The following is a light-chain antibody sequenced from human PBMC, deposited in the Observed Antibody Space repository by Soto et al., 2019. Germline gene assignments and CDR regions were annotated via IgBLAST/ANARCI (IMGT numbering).Light chain of an antibody. CDR3: QQYSNWPPWT. V-gene: IGKV3-15*01. CDR1: QSVSSTY. J-gene: IGKJ1*01. CDR2: GAS. Sequence: EIVLTQSPATLSLSPRERGSLXHRSCQSVSSTYLAWYQQKPGQAPRLLIYGASTRATGIPARFSGSGSGTEFTLTISSLQSEDFAVYYCQQYSNWPPWTFGQGTKVDIK.